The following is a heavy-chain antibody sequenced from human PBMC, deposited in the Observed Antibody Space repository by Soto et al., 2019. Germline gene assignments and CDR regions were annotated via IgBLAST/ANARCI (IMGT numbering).Heavy chain of an antibody. D-gene: IGHD2-15*01. CDR2: INPSGEHT. CDR3: ARISCKGGSCYFDFDH. J-gene: IGHJ4*02. CDR1: GYSFKDHY. Sequence: AASVKVSCKASGYSFKDHYMHWVRQAPGRGLEWVGIINPSGEHTNYAQQFRGRVAMTRDTSTGTAYMELRSLRSEDTAVYFCARISCKGGSCYFDFDHWGQGTLVTVSS. V-gene: IGHV1-46*02.